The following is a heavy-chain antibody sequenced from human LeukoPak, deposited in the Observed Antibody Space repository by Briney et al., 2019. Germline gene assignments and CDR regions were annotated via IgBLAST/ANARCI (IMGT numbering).Heavy chain of an antibody. CDR2: IYYSGGT. CDR1: GVSISTYY. V-gene: IGHV4-59*08. D-gene: IGHD3-22*01. CDR3: ARGDRWHYYDRSGPRGNFPH. J-gene: IGHJ1*01. Sequence: SETLSLTCTVSGVSISTYYWSWIRQPPGKELRGMGIIYYSGGTNYNPSLKSRVTISVDTSKNQFSLKLSSVTAADTAVYYCARGDRWHYYDRSGPRGNFPHWGQGTLVTVSS.